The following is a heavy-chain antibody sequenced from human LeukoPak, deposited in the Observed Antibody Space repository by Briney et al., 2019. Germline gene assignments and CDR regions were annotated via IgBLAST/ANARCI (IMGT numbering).Heavy chain of an antibody. D-gene: IGHD5-24*01. V-gene: IGHV3-33*01. Sequence: PGGSLRLSCAASGFIFSNYGIHWVRQAPGKGLEWLAVIWFDGSNKYYADSVKGRFTISSDTSKNTLYLQMDSLRVEDTAVYFCARNRDENATPGYWGQGTLVTVSS. CDR3: ARNRDENATPGY. J-gene: IGHJ4*02. CDR1: GFIFSNYG. CDR2: IWFDGSNK.